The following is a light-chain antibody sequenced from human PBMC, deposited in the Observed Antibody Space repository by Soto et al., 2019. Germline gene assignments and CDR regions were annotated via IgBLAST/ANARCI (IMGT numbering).Light chain of an antibody. Sequence: EIVLTQSPGTLSLSPGERATLSCRASESITSTYLAWYQQKPGRAPRLVIYGAFNRATGIPDRFSASGSGTAFGLTISGLEPEDSAVYFCQRYGTSPWSFGQGTKVEIK. CDR3: QRYGTSPWS. V-gene: IGKV3-20*01. J-gene: IGKJ1*01. CDR2: GAF. CDR1: ESITSTY.